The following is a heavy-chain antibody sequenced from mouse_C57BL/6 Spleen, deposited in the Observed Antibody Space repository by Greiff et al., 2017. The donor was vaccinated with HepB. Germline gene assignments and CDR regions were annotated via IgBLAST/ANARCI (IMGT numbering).Heavy chain of an antibody. Sequence: VQLQQSGPELLKPGASVKISCKASGYAFSSSWMNWVKQRPGKGLEWIGRIYPGDGDTNYNGKFKGKATLTADKSSSTAYMQLSSLTSEDSAVYFCARRYPYAMDYWGQGTSVTVSS. J-gene: IGHJ4*01. CDR2: IYPGDGDT. D-gene: IGHD5-1-1*01. CDR3: ARRYPYAMDY. CDR1: GYAFSSSW. V-gene: IGHV1-82*01.